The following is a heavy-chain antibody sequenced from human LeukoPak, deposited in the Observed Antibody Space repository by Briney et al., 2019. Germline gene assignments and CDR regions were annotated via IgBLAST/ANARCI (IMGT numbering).Heavy chain of an antibody. Sequence: GGSLRLSCAASGFTFSSYWMSWVRQAPGKGLEWVANIKQDGSDKYYVDSVKGRFTISRDNAKNSLYLQMNSLRAEDTAEYYCARDTVATTFDYWGQGTVVTVSS. CDR1: GFTFSSYW. CDR2: IKQDGSDK. V-gene: IGHV3-7*04. CDR3: ARDTVATTFDY. D-gene: IGHD4-17*01. J-gene: IGHJ4*02.